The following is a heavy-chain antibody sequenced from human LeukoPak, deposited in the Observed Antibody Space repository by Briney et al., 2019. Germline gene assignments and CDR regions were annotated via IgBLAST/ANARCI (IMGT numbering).Heavy chain of an antibody. CDR3: AKDGDIVATIFYYYYMDV. D-gene: IGHD5-12*01. J-gene: IGHJ6*03. CDR1: GFTFSSYG. V-gene: IGHV3-30*02. Sequence: GGSLRLSCAASGFTFSSYGMHWVRQAPGKGLEWVAFIRYDGSNKYYADSVKGRFTISRDNSKNTPYLQMNSLRAEDTAVYYCAKDGDIVATIFYYYYMDVWGKGTTVTISS. CDR2: IRYDGSNK.